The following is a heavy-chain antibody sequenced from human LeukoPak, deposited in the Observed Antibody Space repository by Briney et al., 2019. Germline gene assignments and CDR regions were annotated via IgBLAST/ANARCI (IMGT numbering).Heavy chain of an antibody. J-gene: IGHJ3*02. CDR3: ARGRITIFGVAPVAAFDI. V-gene: IGHV3-21*01. Sequence: PGGSLRLSCAASGFTFSSYSMNWVRQAPGKGLEWVSSISSSSSYIYYADSVKGRFTISRVNAKNSLYLQMNSLRAEDTAVYYCARGRITIFGVAPVAAFDIWGQGTMVTVSS. CDR2: ISSSSSYI. CDR1: GFTFSSYS. D-gene: IGHD3-3*01.